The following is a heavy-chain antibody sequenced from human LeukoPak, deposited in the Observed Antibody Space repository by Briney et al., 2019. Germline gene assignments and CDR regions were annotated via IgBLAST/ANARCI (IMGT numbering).Heavy chain of an antibody. J-gene: IGHJ4*02. CDR2: INWNGGST. CDR3: ARDAYYYDSSGYYFRPPVGYFVY. CDR1: GFTFDDYG. Sequence: GGSLRLSCAASGFTFDDYGMSWVRQAPGKGLEWVSGINWNGGSTGYADSVKGRFTISRDNAKNSLYLQMNSLRAEDTALYYCARDAYYYDSSGYYFRPPVGYFVYWGQGTLVTVSS. D-gene: IGHD3-22*01. V-gene: IGHV3-20*04.